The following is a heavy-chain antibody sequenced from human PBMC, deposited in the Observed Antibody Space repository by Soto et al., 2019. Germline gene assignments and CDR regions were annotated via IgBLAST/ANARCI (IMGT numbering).Heavy chain of an antibody. V-gene: IGHV1-58*01. CDR3: AADRRGELHYYYGMDV. D-gene: IGHD1-26*01. CDR1: GFTFTSSA. J-gene: IGHJ6*02. Sequence: GASVKVSCKASGFTFTSSAVQWVRQARGQRLEWIGWIVVGSGNTNYAQKFQERVTITRDMSTSTAYMELSSLRSEDTSVYYCAADRRGELHYYYGMDVWGQGTTVTVSS. CDR2: IVVGSGNT.